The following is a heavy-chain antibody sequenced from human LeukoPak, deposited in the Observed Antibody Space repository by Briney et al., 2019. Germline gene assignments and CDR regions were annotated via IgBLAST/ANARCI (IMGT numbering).Heavy chain of an antibody. D-gene: IGHD3-3*02. CDR2: ISSSGSTI. V-gene: IGHV3-48*03. Sequence: PGGSLRLSCAASGFTFSSYEMNWVRQAPGKGLEWVSYISSSGSTIYYADSVKGRFTISRDNAKNSLYLQMNSLRAEDTAVYYCARDLPISRIVPGGYWGQGTLVTVSS. CDR1: GFTFSSYE. J-gene: IGHJ4*02. CDR3: ARDLPISRIVPGGY.